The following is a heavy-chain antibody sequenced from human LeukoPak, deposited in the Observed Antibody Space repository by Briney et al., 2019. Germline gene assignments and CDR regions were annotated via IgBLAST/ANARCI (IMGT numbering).Heavy chain of an antibody. CDR1: GFTFSSYA. D-gene: IGHD3-10*01. Sequence: GGSLRLSCAASGFTFSSYAMHWVRQAPGKGLEWVAVISYDGSNKYYADSVKGRFTISRDNSKNTLYLQMNSLRAEDTAVYYCAKDGPLWFRELLYPNWFDPWGQGTLVTVSS. CDR2: ISYDGSNK. J-gene: IGHJ5*02. V-gene: IGHV3-30-3*01. CDR3: AKDGPLWFRELLYPNWFDP.